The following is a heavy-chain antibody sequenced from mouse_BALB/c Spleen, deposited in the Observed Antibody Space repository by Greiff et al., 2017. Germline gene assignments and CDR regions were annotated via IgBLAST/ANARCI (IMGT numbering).Heavy chain of an antibody. V-gene: IGHV1-14*01. CDR2: INPYNDGT. Sequence: EVKLMESGPELVKPGASVKMSCKASGYPFTSYVMHWVKQKPGQGLEWIGYINPYNDGTKYNEKFKGKATLTSDKSSSTAYMELSSLTSEDSAVYYCARSDDYTWFAYWGQGTLVTVSA. CDR3: ARSDDYTWFAY. D-gene: IGHD2-4*01. J-gene: IGHJ3*01. CDR1: GYPFTSYV.